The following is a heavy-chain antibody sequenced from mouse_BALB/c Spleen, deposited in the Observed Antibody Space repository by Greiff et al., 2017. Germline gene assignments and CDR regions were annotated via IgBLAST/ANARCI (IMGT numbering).Heavy chain of an antibody. J-gene: IGHJ3*01. Sequence: VQLQQSGAELAKPGASVKMSCKASGYNFTSYWMHWVKQRPGQGLEWIGYINPSTSYTEYNQKFKDKATLTADKSSSTAYMQLSSLTSEDSAVYYCARFYYGNSFAYWGQGTLVTVSA. V-gene: IGHV1-7*01. D-gene: IGHD2-1*01. CDR3: ARFYYGNSFAY. CDR1: GYNFTSYW. CDR2: INPSTSYT.